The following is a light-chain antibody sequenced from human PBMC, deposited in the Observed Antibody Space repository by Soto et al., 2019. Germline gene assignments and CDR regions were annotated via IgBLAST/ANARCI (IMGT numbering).Light chain of an antibody. Sequence: DIQIIQSTSSLSPSVVDQVTITCRASQDISNYLSWYQQKPGKVPKLLIYTSSTLQSGVPSRFSGSGSGTDFTLSIGRLQPEDFATYYCQQTYSSPPGAFGQGTKVDI. CDR3: QQTYSSPPGA. V-gene: IGKV1-27*01. CDR2: TSS. J-gene: IGKJ1*01. CDR1: QDISNY.